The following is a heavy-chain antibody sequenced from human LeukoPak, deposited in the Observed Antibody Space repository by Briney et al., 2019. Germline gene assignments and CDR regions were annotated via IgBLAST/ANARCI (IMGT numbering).Heavy chain of an antibody. CDR2: IKSKADGGTT. CDR1: GVTFSKAW. V-gene: IGHV3-15*01. J-gene: IGHJ4*02. D-gene: IGHD6-19*01. Sequence: PGGSLRLSCEPSGVTFSKAWMSWVRPAPGKGPEWVGRIKSKADGGTTDYAAPVKGRLTISRDNSKNTLYLQMNSLRAEDTAVYYCAKFSGAQSSGWCFDYWGQGTLVTVSS. CDR3: AKFSGAQSSGWCFDY.